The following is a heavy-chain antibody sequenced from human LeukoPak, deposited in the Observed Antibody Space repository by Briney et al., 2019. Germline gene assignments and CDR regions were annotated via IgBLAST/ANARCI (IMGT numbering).Heavy chain of an antibody. CDR3: ATVSSGPIYYYYYYGMDV. V-gene: IGHV1-24*01. D-gene: IGHD3-22*01. CDR1: GYTLTELS. Sequence: ASVKVSCKVSGYTLTELSMHWVRQAHGKGLEWKGGFDPEDGETIYAQKFQGRVTMTEDTSTDTAYMELSSLRSEDTAVYYCATVSSGPIYYYYYYGMDVWGQGTTVTVSS. CDR2: FDPEDGET. J-gene: IGHJ6*02.